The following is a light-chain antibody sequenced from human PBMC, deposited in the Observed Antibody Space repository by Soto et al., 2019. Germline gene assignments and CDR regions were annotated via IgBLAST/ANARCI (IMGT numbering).Light chain of an antibody. Sequence: EIVMTQSPATLSVSPGERATFSCRASQSVSSNLAWYQQKPGQAPRLLIYGASIRATGIPARFSGIGSGTEFTRTISTLQSEDFAICYFQEYSKWLSRTFGPGTNVEIK. CDR1: QSVSSN. J-gene: IGKJ1*01. CDR3: QEYSKWLSRT. V-gene: IGKV3-15*01. CDR2: GAS.